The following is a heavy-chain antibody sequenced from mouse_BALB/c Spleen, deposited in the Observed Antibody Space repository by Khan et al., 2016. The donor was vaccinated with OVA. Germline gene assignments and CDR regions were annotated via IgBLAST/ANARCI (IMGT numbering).Heavy chain of an antibody. CDR2: INPNNGGT. Sequence: QVQLQQPGAELVKPGASVRLSCKASGYTLTSYWMQWVKLRPGQGFEWIGEINPNNGGTNYNEKFKRKATLTVDTSSSTAYMQLSSLTSEGSAVYYCTIGNYPYYAMDYWGQGTSVTVSS. D-gene: IGHD2-1*01. CDR3: TIGNYPYYAMDY. V-gene: IGHV1S81*02. CDR1: GYTLTSYW. J-gene: IGHJ4*01.